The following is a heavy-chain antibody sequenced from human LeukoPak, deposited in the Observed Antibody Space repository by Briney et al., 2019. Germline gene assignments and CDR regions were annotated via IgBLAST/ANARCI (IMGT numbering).Heavy chain of an antibody. CDR2: IKQDGSQK. Sequence: GGSLRLSCAASGFTFSSYWMNWVRQAPGKGLEWVANIKQDGSQKYYVDSVKGRFTISRDSAKNSLYLQMNSLRAEDTAVYYCAREEPRYSGSYHYWGQGTLVTVSS. V-gene: IGHV3-7*03. CDR1: GFTFSSYW. J-gene: IGHJ4*02. CDR3: AREEPRYSGSYHY. D-gene: IGHD1-26*01.